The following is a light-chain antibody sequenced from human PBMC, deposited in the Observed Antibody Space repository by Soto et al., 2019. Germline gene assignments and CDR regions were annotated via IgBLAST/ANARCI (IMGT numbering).Light chain of an antibody. J-gene: IGKJ2*01. V-gene: IGKV3-20*01. CDR2: GAS. CDR3: QQYGGATYT. Sequence: EIVLTQSPARLSLSPRERATLSCRASQSVSSNHFAWYQQTPGQAPRLLIYGASRRATGIPDRFSGSGSGTEFTLTISRLEPEDFAVYYCQQYGGATYTFGQGTKVEI. CDR1: QSVSSNH.